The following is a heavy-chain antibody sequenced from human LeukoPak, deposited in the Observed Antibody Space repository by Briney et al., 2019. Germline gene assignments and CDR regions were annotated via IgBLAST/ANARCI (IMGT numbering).Heavy chain of an antibody. CDR1: GYTFTSYG. D-gene: IGHD5-24*01. Sequence: ASVKVSCKASGYTFTSYGISWVRQAPGQGLEWMGWISAYNGNTNYAKKLQGRVTMTTDTSTRTDYMELRSLGSEDTAVYYCERGRGRDGPRGAFDIWGQGTMVTVSS. V-gene: IGHV1-18*01. J-gene: IGHJ3*02. CDR3: ERGRGRDGPRGAFDI. CDR2: ISAYNGNT.